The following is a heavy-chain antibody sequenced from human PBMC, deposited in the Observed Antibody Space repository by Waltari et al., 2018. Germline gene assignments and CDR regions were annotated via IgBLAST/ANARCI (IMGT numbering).Heavy chain of an antibody. D-gene: IGHD6-19*01. J-gene: IGHJ3*02. CDR2: IYHSGST. Sequence: QVQLQESGPGLVKPSETLSLTCAVSGYSIRSGYYWGWLRQPPGKGLEWIGSIYHSGSTYYNPSLKSRVTISVDTSKNQFSLKLSSVTAADTAVYYCARGRRWYSSGWYAFDIWGQGTMVTVSS. CDR1: GYSIRSGYY. CDR3: ARGRRWYSSGWYAFDI. V-gene: IGHV4-38-2*01.